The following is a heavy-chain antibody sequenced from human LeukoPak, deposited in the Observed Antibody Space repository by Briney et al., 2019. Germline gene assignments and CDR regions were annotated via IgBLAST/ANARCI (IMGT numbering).Heavy chain of an antibody. D-gene: IGHD2/OR15-2a*01. J-gene: IGHJ4*02. CDR3: ARAGNTRFDY. CDR2: ISDRGGGT. CDR1: GFTFNSYA. V-gene: IGHV3-23*01. Sequence: GGSLRLSCAASGFTFNSYAMSWVRQAPGKGLEWVSTISDRGGGTYYADSVKGRFTISRDNSKNTLYLQMNSLRAEDAAVYYCARAGNTRFDYWGQGTLVTVSS.